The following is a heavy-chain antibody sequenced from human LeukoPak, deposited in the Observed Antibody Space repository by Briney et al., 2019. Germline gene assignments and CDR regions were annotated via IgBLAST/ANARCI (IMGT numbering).Heavy chain of an antibody. CDR1: GFSIADHH. D-gene: IGHD6-13*01. Sequence: PGGSLRLSCAGAGFSIADHHMDWIRQAQGTGLERIGRSATTKPNSCTTQYAASVRGRFTISRDDSQNSLYLHLNSLKTEDTAVYYCVRVVTTRSGWYHFDNWGLGTLVSVSS. J-gene: IGHJ4*02. CDR3: VRVVTTRSGWYHFDN. CDR2: SATTKPNSCTT. V-gene: IGHV3-72*01.